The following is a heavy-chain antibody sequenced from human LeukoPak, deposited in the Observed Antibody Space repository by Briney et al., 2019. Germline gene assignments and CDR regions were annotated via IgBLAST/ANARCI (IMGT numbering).Heavy chain of an antibody. V-gene: IGHV1-18*04. CDR3: ARDAHYDSLRI. Sequence: ASVKVSCKASGYTFTSYYMHWVRQAPGQGLEWMGWISAYNGNTNCAQKLQGRVTMTTDTSTSTAYMELRSLRSDDTAVYYCARDAHYDSLRIWGQGTMVTVSS. J-gene: IGHJ3*02. CDR2: ISAYNGNT. D-gene: IGHD3-22*01. CDR1: GYTFTSYY.